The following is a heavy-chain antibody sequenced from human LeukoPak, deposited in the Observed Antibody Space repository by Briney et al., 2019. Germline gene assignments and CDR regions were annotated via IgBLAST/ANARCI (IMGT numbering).Heavy chain of an antibody. V-gene: IGHV6-1*01. CDR1: GDSVSSNSAA. CDR2: TYYRSKWYN. D-gene: IGHD6-19*01. J-gene: IGHJ4*02. Sequence: SQTLSLTCAISGDSVSSNSAAWNWIRQSPSRGLEWLGRTYYRSKWYNDYAVSVKSRITINPDTSKNQFSLQLNSVTPEDTAVYFCTRGKGIAVARWIYFDYWGQGTLVTVSS. CDR3: TRGKGIAVARWIYFDY.